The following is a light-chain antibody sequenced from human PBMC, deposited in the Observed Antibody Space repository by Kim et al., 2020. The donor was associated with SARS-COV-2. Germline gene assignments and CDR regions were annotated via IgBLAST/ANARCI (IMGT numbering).Light chain of an antibody. J-gene: IGKJ2*03. V-gene: IGKV2-24*01. CDR2: KVF. CDR3: MQAEQIYS. Sequence: GRPAYISCTSSQSSLRSDGNTCLSWIHRRPGQPPRLLLYKVFNRFSRVPDRFSSSGSGTEFTLKISRVKAADVGVDCCMQAEQIYSFGQGTKLEI. CDR1: QSSLRSDGNTC.